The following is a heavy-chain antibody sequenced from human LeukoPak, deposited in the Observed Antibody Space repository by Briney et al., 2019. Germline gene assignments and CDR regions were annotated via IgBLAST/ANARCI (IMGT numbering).Heavy chain of an antibody. CDR1: GFTFSSYA. J-gene: IGHJ5*02. Sequence: GGSLRLSCAASGFTFSSYAMSWVRQAPGKGLEWVSAISGSGGSTYYADSVKGRFTISRDNSKNTLYLQMNSLRAEDTAVYYCAKLVHYDILTGRPGRLFDPWGQGTLVTVSS. CDR2: ISGSGGST. D-gene: IGHD3-9*01. CDR3: AKLVHYDILTGRPGRLFDP. V-gene: IGHV3-23*01.